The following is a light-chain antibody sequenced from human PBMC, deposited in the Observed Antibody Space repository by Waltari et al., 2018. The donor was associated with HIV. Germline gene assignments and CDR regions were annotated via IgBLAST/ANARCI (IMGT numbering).Light chain of an antibody. V-gene: IGLV1-40*03. Sequence: QSVLTQPPSISGAPGQRITVSCSGPSSNIGAGYDVHWDQQLPGTAPKLLRYKKKDRPSGVPDRFSASKSDASASLAITGLQAADEGDYFCQSYDTSLSAWVFGGGTRLTVL. CDR2: KKK. CDR1: SSNIGAGYD. CDR3: QSYDTSLSAWV. J-gene: IGLJ2*01.